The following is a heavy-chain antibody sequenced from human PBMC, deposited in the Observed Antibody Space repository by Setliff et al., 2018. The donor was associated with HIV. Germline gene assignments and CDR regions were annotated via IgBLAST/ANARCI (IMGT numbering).Heavy chain of an antibody. Sequence: SETLSLTCTVSGDPINSHYWSWIRQPPGEGLEWVGHISYSEYTNYNPSLKSRVTISLDTSKKHFSLDLYSVTAVDTAVYYCARDHNSGTLHAFDLWGQGTKVTVSS. J-gene: IGHJ3*01. CDR1: GDPINSHY. D-gene: IGHD1-26*01. CDR2: ISYSEYT. CDR3: ARDHNSGTLHAFDL. V-gene: IGHV4-59*11.